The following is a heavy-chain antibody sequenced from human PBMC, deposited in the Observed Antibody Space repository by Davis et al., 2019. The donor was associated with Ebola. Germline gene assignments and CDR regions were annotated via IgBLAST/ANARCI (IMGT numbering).Heavy chain of an antibody. Sequence: MPGGSLRLSCAVYGGSFSGYYWSWIRQPPGKGLEWIGEINHSGSTNYNPSLKSRVTISVDTSKSQFSLKLSSVTAADTAVYYCARGLYYDFWSGYSGKFDYWGQGTLVTVSS. V-gene: IGHV4-34*01. CDR3: ARGLYYDFWSGYSGKFDY. CDR1: GGSFSGYY. CDR2: INHSGST. J-gene: IGHJ4*02. D-gene: IGHD3-3*01.